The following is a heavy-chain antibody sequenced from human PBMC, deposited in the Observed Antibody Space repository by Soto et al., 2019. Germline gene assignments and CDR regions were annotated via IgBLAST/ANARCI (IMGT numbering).Heavy chain of an antibody. D-gene: IGHD3-22*01. CDR2: ISSSSTTI. Sequence: EVQLVESGGGLVQPGGSLRLSCAASGFTFSSYGMNWVRQAPGKGLEWVSYISSSSTTIYYADSVKGRFTIFRDNAKNSLYLQLNSLRDEDTAVYYRARSPYYYDSSNYYGYWGQGTLVTVSS. V-gene: IGHV3-48*02. J-gene: IGHJ4*02. CDR1: GFTFSSYG. CDR3: ARSPYYYDSSNYYGY.